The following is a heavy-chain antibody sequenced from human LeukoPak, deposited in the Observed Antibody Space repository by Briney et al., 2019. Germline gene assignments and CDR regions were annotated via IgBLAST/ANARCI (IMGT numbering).Heavy chain of an antibody. V-gene: IGHV4-39*07. CDR1: GGSISSSSYY. Sequence: PSETLSLTCTVSGGSISSSSYYRGWIRQPPGKGLEWIGSIYYSGSTYYNPSLKSRVTISVDTSKNQFSLKLSSVTAADTAVYYCARDGWVVVAATGYYYYYGMDVWGQGTTVTVSS. D-gene: IGHD2-15*01. CDR3: ARDGWVVVAATGYYYYYGMDV. J-gene: IGHJ6*02. CDR2: IYYSGST.